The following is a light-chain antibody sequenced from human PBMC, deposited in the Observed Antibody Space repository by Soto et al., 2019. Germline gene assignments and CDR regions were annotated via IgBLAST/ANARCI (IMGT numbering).Light chain of an antibody. CDR2: GAS. CDR3: QQYGSSIT. CDR1: QSVSSSY. V-gene: IGKV3-20*01. J-gene: IGKJ1*01. Sequence: EIVMTQSPGTLSVSPGERATLSCRASQSVSSSYLAWYQQKPGQAPRLLIYGASSRATSIPDRLSGSGSGTDFTLTISRLEPEDFAVYYCQQYGSSITFGQGTKVDIK.